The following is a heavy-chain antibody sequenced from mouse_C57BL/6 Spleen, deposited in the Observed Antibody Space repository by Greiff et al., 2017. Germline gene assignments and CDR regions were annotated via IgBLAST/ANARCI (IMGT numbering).Heavy chain of an antibody. J-gene: IGHJ2*01. CDR2: IYPGDGYT. V-gene: IGHV1-82*01. CDR3: ARASSGTGFAC. D-gene: IGHD3-1*01. CDR1: GYAFSSSW. Sequence: QVQLQQSGPELVKPGASVKISCKASGYAFSSSWMNWVKQRPGKGLEWIGRIYPGDGYTNYNGKFKGKATLTADKSSSTAYMQLSSLTSEDSAVYFCARASSGTGFACWGQGTTLTVS.